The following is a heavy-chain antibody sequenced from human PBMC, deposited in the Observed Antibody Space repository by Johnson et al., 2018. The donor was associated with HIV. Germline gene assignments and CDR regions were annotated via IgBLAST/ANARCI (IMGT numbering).Heavy chain of an antibody. Sequence: VQLVESGGGLVQLGGSLRLSCAASGFTFSSYAMSWVRQAPGKGLEWVSAITGSGGNTYYADSVKGRFTISRDNSKNTLYLQINSLRADDTAVYHCANRDGNGFDIWGQGTMVTVSS. J-gene: IGHJ3*02. CDR1: GFTFSSYA. CDR3: ANRDGNGFDI. D-gene: IGHD3-10*01. CDR2: ITGSGGNT. V-gene: IGHV3-23*04.